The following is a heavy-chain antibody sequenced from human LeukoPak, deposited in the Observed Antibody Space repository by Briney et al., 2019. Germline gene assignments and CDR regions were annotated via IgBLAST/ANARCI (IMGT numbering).Heavy chain of an antibody. CDR3: AREVVRGVITMYNWFDP. J-gene: IGHJ5*02. CDR2: IITYNGNT. D-gene: IGHD3-10*01. Sequence: GASVKVSCKASGYTFTSYGINWVRQAPGQGLEWMGWIITYNGNTNYAQKLQGRVTMTTDTSTSTAYMELRSLRSDDTAVYYCAREVVRGVITMYNWFDPWGQGTLVTVSS. V-gene: IGHV1-18*01. CDR1: GYTFTSYG.